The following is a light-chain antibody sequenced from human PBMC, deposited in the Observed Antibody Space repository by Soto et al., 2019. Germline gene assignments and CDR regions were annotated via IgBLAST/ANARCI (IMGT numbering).Light chain of an antibody. CDR3: QQYGSSPGT. CDR2: GAS. V-gene: IGKV3-20*01. Sequence: EIVLTQSPGTLSLSPGERATLSCRASQSVSSNYLAWYQQKPGQAPRLLIYGASSRATGIPDRFSGSGSGTAFTLTISRLEPEDFAVYYCQQYGSSPGTFGQGTKVEIK. CDR1: QSVSSNY. J-gene: IGKJ1*01.